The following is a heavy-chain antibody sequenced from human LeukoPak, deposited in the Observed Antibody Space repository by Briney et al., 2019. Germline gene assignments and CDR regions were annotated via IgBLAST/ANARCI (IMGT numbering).Heavy chain of an antibody. CDR1: GYTFTSYG. V-gene: IGHV1-18*01. Sequence: ASVKVSCKASGYTFTSYGISWVRQAPGQGLEWMGWISAYIGNTNYAQKLQGRVTMTTDTSTSTAYMELRSLRSDDTAVYYCARDGTPYYDFWSGYSPDYWGQGTLVTVSS. CDR2: ISAYIGNT. D-gene: IGHD3-3*01. J-gene: IGHJ4*02. CDR3: ARDGTPYYDFWSGYSPDY.